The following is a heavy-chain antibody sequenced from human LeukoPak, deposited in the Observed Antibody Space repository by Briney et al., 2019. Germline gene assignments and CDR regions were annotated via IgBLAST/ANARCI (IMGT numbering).Heavy chain of an antibody. V-gene: IGHV3-23*01. CDR3: ANWIGSSSRDY. J-gene: IGHJ4*02. D-gene: IGHD6-6*01. CDR2: INSNGDEI. CDR1: GFTFSTYA. Sequence: PGGSLRLSCAASGFTFSTYAMTWVRQAPGKGLEWVSGINSNGDEIHYADSVRGRFTISRDNSNNALYLQMDSLRTEDTAVYYCANWIGSSSRDYWGQGTLVTVSS.